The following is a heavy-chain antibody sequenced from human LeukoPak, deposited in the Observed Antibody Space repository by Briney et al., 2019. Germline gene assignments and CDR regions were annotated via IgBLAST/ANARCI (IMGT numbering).Heavy chain of an antibody. Sequence: GRSLRLSCAASGFTFSSYGMHWVRQAPGKGLEWVAFIRYDGSNKYYADSVKGRFTISRDNSKNTLYLQMNSLRAEDTAVYYCAKDRVATGDAFDIWGQGTMVTVSS. CDR3: AKDRVATGDAFDI. J-gene: IGHJ3*02. CDR1: GFTFSSYG. V-gene: IGHV3-30*02. D-gene: IGHD1-14*01. CDR2: IRYDGSNK.